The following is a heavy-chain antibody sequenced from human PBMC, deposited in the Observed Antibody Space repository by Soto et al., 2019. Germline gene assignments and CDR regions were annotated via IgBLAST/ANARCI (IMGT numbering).Heavy chain of an antibody. CDR2: IGGRGTT. J-gene: IGHJ4*02. CDR3: AKFRGVTYGENHFDY. V-gene: IGHV3-23*01. D-gene: IGHD4-17*01. CDR1: GFTFGNFA. Sequence: QLLESGGGLVQSGGSPRLSCAASGFTFGNFAMSWVRQAPGKGLEWVSGIGGRGTTFYADSVKGRFTISRDNSKNTPQLQMNILPAEDMAVYYCAKFRGVTYGENHFDYWGQGTLVTVSS.